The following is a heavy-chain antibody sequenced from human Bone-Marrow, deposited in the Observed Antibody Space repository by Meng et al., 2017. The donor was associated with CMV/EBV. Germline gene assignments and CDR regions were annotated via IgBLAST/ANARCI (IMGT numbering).Heavy chain of an antibody. CDR1: GGSISSYY. CDR2: IYYSGST. V-gene: IGHV4-59*01. CDR3: ARVGAVGSSTPMDV. Sequence: SETLSLTCTVSGGSISSYYWSWIRQPPGKGLEWIGYIYYSGSTNYNPSLKSRVTISVDTSKNQFSLKLSSVTAADTAVYYCARVGAVGSSTPMDVWGQGTTVTVYS. J-gene: IGHJ6*02. D-gene: IGHD2-2*01.